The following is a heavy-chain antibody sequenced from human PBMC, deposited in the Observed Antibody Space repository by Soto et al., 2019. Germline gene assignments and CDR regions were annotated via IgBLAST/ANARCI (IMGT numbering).Heavy chain of an antibody. CDR2: IYYAGTS. Sequence: PSETLSLTCTVSGGSISPYYWSWIRQPPGKGLEWVGYIYYAGTSSYNPSLKSRITMSLETSKSQISLRLSSVTAADTAVYYCARLGAFYQSLYPWGPGTLVTVSS. V-gene: IGHV4-59*08. D-gene: IGHD3-3*02. CDR3: ARLGAFYQSLYP. CDR1: GGSISPYY. J-gene: IGHJ5*02.